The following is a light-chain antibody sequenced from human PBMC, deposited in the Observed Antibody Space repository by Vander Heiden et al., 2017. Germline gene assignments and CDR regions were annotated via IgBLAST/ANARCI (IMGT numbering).Light chain of an antibody. CDR3: QTWDLTTGVF. Sequence: SYELTQPLSVSVSAGQTVRLTCSGDKLRSKYTSWHQQRPGQSPVLVLYADNKRPSGIPARFSGSDSVNTATLTISVTQFMEEADYFCQTWDLTTGVFFGGGTKLTVL. J-gene: IGLJ2*01. CDR2: ADN. CDR1: KLRSKY. V-gene: IGLV3-1*01.